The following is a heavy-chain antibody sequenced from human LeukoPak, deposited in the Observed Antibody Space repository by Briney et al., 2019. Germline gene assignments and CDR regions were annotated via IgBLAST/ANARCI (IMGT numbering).Heavy chain of an antibody. CDR3: AKGRWGLTINNFDL. D-gene: IGHD2-21*02. J-gene: IGHJ3*01. CDR1: GFTFSNYG. CDR2: INSSGGGT. Sequence: GGSLRLSCAASGFTFSNYGMNWVRQAPGKGLEWVSGINSSGGGTYYADSVKGRFTISRDSSKNPLYLQMNSLGGEDTALYYCAKGRWGLTINNFDLWGQGTMVTVSS. V-gene: IGHV3-23*01.